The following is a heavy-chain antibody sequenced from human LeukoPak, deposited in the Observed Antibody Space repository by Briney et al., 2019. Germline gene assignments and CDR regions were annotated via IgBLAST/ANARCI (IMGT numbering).Heavy chain of an antibody. V-gene: IGHV4-39*07. Sequence: SETLSLTCTISGGSISSISYYWGWIRQPPGKGLEWIGSIYYTGSTYYNPSLKSRVTISVDTSKNQFSLKLSSVTAADTAVYYCARTEFRWFDPWGQGTLVTVSS. J-gene: IGHJ5*02. CDR1: GGSISSISYY. D-gene: IGHD3-10*01. CDR3: ARTEFRWFDP. CDR2: IYYTGST.